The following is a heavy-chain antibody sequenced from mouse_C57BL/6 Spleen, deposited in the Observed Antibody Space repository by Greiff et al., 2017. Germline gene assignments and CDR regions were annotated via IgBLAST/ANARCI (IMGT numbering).Heavy chain of an antibody. CDR2: IDPSASYT. J-gene: IGHJ2*01. CDR3: ARSLGTPSYYFDY. CDR1: GYTFTSYW. V-gene: IGHV1-50*01. Sequence: QVQLQQPGAELVKPGASVKLSCKASGYTFTSYWMQWVKQRPGQGLEWIGEIDPSASYTNYNQKFKGKATLTVDTSSSTAYMQLSSLTSEDSAVYYCARSLGTPSYYFDYWGQGTTLTVSS. D-gene: IGHD4-1*01.